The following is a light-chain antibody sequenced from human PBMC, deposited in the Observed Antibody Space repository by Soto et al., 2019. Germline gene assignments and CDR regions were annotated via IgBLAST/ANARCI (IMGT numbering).Light chain of an antibody. CDR1: QSLVHSDGNAY. V-gene: IGKV2-30*02. Sequence: DVVKTQSPLSLPVTLGQPASISCGSSQSLVHSDGNAYLNWFQQRPGQSPRRLIYKVSKRDSGVPDRCSGSGSGTDFTLKISRVEAEDVGVYYCMQGTHWPPETFGQGTKVDIK. CDR3: MQGTHWPPET. J-gene: IGKJ1*01. CDR2: KVS.